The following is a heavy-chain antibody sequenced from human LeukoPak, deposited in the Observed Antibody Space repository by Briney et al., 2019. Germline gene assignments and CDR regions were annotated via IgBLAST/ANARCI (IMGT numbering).Heavy chain of an antibody. CDR2: LNAAGRSS. D-gene: IGHD5-12*01. J-gene: IGHJ5*02. V-gene: IGHV3-23*01. CDR3: AKPPGLRRLDP. CDR1: GFTFSSYS. Sequence: GGSLRLSCAASGFTFSSYSMNWVRQAPGKGLEWVSALNAAGRSSFYADSVKGRFTISRDNSKNTLYLQMNSLRAEDTAVYYCAKPPGLRRLDPWGQGTLVTVSS.